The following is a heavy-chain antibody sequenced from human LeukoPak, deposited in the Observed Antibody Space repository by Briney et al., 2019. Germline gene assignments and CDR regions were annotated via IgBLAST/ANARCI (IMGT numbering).Heavy chain of an antibody. V-gene: IGHV3-53*01. D-gene: IGHD7-27*01. Sequence: GGSLRLSCAASGFTVITSFMSWVRQAPGKGLEWVSVIYNDGTTYYADSVKGRFTISRDNPKNTLYLQMDTLRAEDTAVYYCTKTGGPWDWGQGTQVTVSS. CDR2: IYNDGTT. CDR1: GFTVITSF. CDR3: TKTGGPWD. J-gene: IGHJ4*02.